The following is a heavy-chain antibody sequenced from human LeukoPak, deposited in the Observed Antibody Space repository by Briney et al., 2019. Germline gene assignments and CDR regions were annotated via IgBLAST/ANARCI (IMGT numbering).Heavy chain of an antibody. CDR1: GYTFTSCA. CDR2: INTNTGNP. J-gene: IGHJ4*02. Sequence: ASVKVCCKASGYTFTSCAMNWVRQAPGQGLEWMGWINTNTGNPTYAQGFTGRFVFSLDTSVSTAYLQISSLKAEDTAVYYCARWYSSSWYVRFFDYWGQGTLVTVSS. D-gene: IGHD6-13*01. V-gene: IGHV7-4-1*02. CDR3: ARWYSSSWYVRFFDY.